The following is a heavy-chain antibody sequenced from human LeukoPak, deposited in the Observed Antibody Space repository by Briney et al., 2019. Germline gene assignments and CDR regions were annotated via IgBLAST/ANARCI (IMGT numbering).Heavy chain of an antibody. J-gene: IGHJ4*02. V-gene: IGHV4-34*01. CDR2: INHSGST. CDR3: ARTVAGSQQLVPFFDY. Sequence: PSETLSLTCAVYGGSFSGYYWSWIRQPPGKGLEWIGEINHSGSTHYNPSLKSRVTISVDTSKNQFSLKLSSVTAADTAVYYCARTVAGSQQLVPFFDYWGQGTLVTVSS. CDR1: GGSFSGYY. D-gene: IGHD6-13*01.